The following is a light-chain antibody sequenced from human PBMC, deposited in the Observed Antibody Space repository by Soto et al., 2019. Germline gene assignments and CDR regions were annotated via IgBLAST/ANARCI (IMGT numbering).Light chain of an antibody. CDR2: SNN. J-gene: IGLJ3*02. CDR1: SSNIGSYT. CDR3: ATWDDSRNGPWV. V-gene: IGLV1-44*01. Sequence: QSVLTQPPSASGTPGQRVTISCSGSSSNIGSYTVNWYQHLPGTAPKLLIYSNNQRPSGVPDRFSGSKSGTSASLAISGLQSEDEAGYYCATWDDSRNGPWVFGGGTKLTVL.